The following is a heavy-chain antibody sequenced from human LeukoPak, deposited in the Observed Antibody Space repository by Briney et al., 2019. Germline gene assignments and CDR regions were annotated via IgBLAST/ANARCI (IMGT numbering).Heavy chain of an antibody. CDR1: GGTFSSYA. J-gene: IGHJ6*03. CDR3: ARVIVVPAGRSYYMDV. V-gene: IGHV1-69*05. D-gene: IGHD2-2*01. CDR2: IIPIFGTA. Sequence: SVKVSCKASGGTFSSYAISWVRQAPGQGLEWMGGIIPIFGTANCAQKFQGRVTITTDESTSTAYMELSSLRSEDTAVYYCARVIVVPAGRSYYMDVWGKGTTVTVSS.